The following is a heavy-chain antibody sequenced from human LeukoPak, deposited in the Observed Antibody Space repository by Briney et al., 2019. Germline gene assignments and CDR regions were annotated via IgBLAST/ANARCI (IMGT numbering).Heavy chain of an antibody. J-gene: IGHJ4*02. D-gene: IGHD4-11*01. CDR1: GFPFSNYW. Sequence: PGGSLRLSCVASGFPFSNYWMSWVRQAPGKGLEWVANIKYDGAEQYYVDSVRGRFTISRDNAKNSLSLQMNSLRGEDTAVYYCARELQRPLDYWGQGILVTVSS. CDR2: IKYDGAEQ. V-gene: IGHV3-7*01. CDR3: ARELQRPLDY.